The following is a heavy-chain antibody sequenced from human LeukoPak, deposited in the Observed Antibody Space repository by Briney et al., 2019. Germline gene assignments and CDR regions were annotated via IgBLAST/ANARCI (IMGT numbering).Heavy chain of an antibody. J-gene: IGHJ4*02. CDR1: GFSFNSYW. CDR2: IRQDGSET. Sequence: PGGSLRLSCAASGFSFNSYWMSWVRQAPGTGLEWVANIRQDGSETYYADSVKGRFTISRDNPKNLLFLQINSLRVEDTAVYYCARETPRRGETRDGYRWGQGTVVTVSS. CDR3: ARETPRRGETRDGYR. V-gene: IGHV3-7*01. D-gene: IGHD5-24*01.